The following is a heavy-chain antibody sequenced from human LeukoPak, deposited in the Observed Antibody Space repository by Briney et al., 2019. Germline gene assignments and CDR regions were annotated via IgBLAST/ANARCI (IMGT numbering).Heavy chain of an antibody. J-gene: IGHJ3*02. CDR3: ATFHGDDAFDI. Sequence: GGSLRLSCAASGFTFSSYSMNWVRQAPGKGLEWVSSISSSSSYIYYADSVKGRFTISRDNAKNSLYLQMNSPRAEDTAVYYCATFHGDDAFDIWGQGTMVTVSS. D-gene: IGHD2-21*01. CDR2: ISSSSSYI. V-gene: IGHV3-21*01. CDR1: GFTFSSYS.